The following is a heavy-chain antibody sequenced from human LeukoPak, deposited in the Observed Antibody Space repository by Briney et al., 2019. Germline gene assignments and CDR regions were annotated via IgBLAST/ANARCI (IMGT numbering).Heavy chain of an antibody. J-gene: IGHJ4*02. V-gene: IGHV3-7*03. CDR2: INPSGSDK. D-gene: IGHD3-10*02. Sequence: GGSLRLSCAGSGFTLSNSWMGWVRQAPGKGLEWVANINPSGSDKYYVDSAEGRFTVSKDNAKNSVYLQMNSLRAEDMAVYYCAKVFGQQSDGPYWGQGTLVTVSS. CDR1: GFTLSNSW. CDR3: AKVFGQQSDGPY.